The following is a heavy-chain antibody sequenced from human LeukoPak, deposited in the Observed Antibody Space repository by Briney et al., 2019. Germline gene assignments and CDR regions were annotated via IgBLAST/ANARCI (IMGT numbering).Heavy chain of an antibody. J-gene: IGHJ3*02. CDR2: INPNSGGT. CDR1: GDTFSSYA. D-gene: IGHD2-21*02. CDR3: AREGAYCGGDCYLSRPNLDAFDI. Sequence: ASVKVSCKASGDTFSSYAISWVRQAPGQGLEWMGWINPNSGGTNSAEKFQGRVTMTRDTSISTVYMELSRLRSDDTAVYYCAREGAYCGGDCYLSRPNLDAFDIWGQGTMVTVS. V-gene: IGHV1-2*02.